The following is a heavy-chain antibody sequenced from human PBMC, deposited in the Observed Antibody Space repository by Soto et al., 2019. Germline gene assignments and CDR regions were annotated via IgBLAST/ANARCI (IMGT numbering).Heavy chain of an antibody. CDR3: ARDRKEELVGATDY. CDR1: GFTFSSYA. CDR2: ISYDGSNK. D-gene: IGHD1-26*01. J-gene: IGHJ4*02. V-gene: IGHV3-30-3*01. Sequence: QVQLVESGGGVVQPGRSLRLSCAASGFTFSSYAMHWVRQAPGKGLEWVAVISYDGSNKYYADSVKGRFTIYRDNSKNTLYLQMNSLRAEDTAVYYCARDRKEELVGATDYWGQGTLVTVSS.